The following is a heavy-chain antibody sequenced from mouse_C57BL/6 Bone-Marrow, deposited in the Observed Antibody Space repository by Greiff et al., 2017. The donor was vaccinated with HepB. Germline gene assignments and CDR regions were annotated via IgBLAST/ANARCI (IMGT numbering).Heavy chain of an antibody. D-gene: IGHD1-1*01. Sequence: QVQLQQSGAELVRPGASVKLSCKASGYTFTDYYINWVKQRPGQGLEWIARIYPGSGNTYYNEKFKGKATLTAEKSSSTAYMQLSSLTSEDSAVYFCARSPFDYYGSSPHYFDYWGQGTTLTVSS. V-gene: IGHV1-76*01. CDR1: GYTFTDYY. CDR2: IYPGSGNT. J-gene: IGHJ2*01. CDR3: ARSPFDYYGSSPHYFDY.